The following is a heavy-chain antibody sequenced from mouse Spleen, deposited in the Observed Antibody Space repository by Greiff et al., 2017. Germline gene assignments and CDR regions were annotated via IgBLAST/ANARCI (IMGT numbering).Heavy chain of an antibody. J-gene: IGHJ3*01. D-gene: IGHD4-1*01. V-gene: IGHV5-17*01. CDR3: ARNRLGPFAY. CDR2: ISSGSSTI. Sequence: EVMLVESGGGLVKPGGSLKLSCAASGFTFSDYGMHWVRQAPEKGLEWVAYISSGSSTIYYADTVKGRFTISRDNAKNTLFLQMTSLRSEDTAMYYCARNRLGPFAYWGQGTLVTVSA. CDR1: GFTFSDYG.